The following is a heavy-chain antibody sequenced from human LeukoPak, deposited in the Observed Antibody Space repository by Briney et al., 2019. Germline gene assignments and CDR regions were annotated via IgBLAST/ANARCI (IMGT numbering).Heavy chain of an antibody. CDR2: TFYSGST. CDR3: VRHHLSYSSGWYG. Sequence: PSETLSLTCSVSGGSIRSSDLYWGWLRQPPGKGLEWLGSTFYSGSTNYNPSLKSRVTISVDTSKNQFSLKVTSVTAADTAVYYCVRHHLSYSSGWYGWGQGTLVTVSS. J-gene: IGHJ4*02. V-gene: IGHV4-39*01. D-gene: IGHD6-19*01. CDR1: GGSIRSSDLY.